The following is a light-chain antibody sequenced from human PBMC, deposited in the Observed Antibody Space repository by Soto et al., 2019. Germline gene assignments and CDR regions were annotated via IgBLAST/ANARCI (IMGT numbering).Light chain of an antibody. V-gene: IGKV1-39*01. CDR2: AAS. Sequence: DIQMTQSPSSLSASLGDRVTITFRASQSISSYLNWYQQKPGKAPNPLVYAASSLQSGVPSRFTGNGYGTEGPITISSLQPDDGETYDGQQYDSYSLTFGQGTKGDIK. CDR1: QSISSY. J-gene: IGKJ1*01. CDR3: QQYDSYSLT.